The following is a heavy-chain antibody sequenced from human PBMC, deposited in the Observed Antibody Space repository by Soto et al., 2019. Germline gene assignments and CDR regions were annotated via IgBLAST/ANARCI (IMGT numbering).Heavy chain of an antibody. V-gene: IGHV3-30*18. D-gene: IGHD3-3*01. Sequence: QAGGSLRLSCAASGFTFSSYGMHWVRQAPGKGLEWVAVISYDGSNKCYADSVKGRFTISRDNSKNTLYLQMNSLRAEDTAVYYCAKLTWGGSPNDAFDIWGQGTMVTVSS. J-gene: IGHJ3*02. CDR2: ISYDGSNK. CDR1: GFTFSSYG. CDR3: AKLTWGGSPNDAFDI.